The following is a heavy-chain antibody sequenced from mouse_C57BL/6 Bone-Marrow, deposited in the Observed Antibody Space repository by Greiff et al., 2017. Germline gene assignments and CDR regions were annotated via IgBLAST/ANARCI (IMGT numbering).Heavy chain of an antibody. CDR2: IDPETGGT. CDR1: GYTFTDYE. CDR3: TRGDGDPVFDY. V-gene: IGHV1-15*01. Sequence: VQLQQSGAELVRPGASVTLSCKASGYTFTDYEMHWVKQTPVHGLEWIGAIDPETGGTAYNQKFKGKAILTADKSSSTAYMELSSLASEDSAVYYCTRGDGDPVFDYWGQGTTLTVSS. D-gene: IGHD2-13*01. J-gene: IGHJ2*01.